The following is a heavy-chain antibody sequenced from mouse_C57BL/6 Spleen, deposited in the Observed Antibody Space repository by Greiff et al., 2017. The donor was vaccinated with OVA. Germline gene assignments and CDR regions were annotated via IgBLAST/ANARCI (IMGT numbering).Heavy chain of an antibody. Sequence: EVQRVESGGGLVKPGGSLKLSCAASGFTFCSYTMSWVRQTPEKRLEWVATISGGGGNTYYPDSVKGRFTISRDNAKNTLYLQMSSLRSEDTALYYCARRLLGYFDVWGTGTTVTVSS. J-gene: IGHJ1*03. CDR2: ISGGGGNT. D-gene: IGHD2-3*01. CDR1: GFTFCSYT. CDR3: ARRLLGYFDV. V-gene: IGHV5-9*01.